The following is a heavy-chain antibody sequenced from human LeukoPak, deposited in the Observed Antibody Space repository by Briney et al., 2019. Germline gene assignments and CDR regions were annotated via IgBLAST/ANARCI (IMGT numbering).Heavy chain of an antibody. CDR1: GFTFSSYG. CDR3: AKDIDAWFGPTGNDY. CDR2: IRYDGSNK. D-gene: IGHD3-10*01. J-gene: IGHJ4*02. V-gene: IGHV3-30*02. Sequence: GGSLRLSCAASGFTFSSYGMHWVRQAPGKGLEWVAFIRYDGSNKYYADSVKGRFTISRDNSKNTLYLQMNSLRAEDTAVYYCAKDIDAWFGPTGNDYWGQGTLVTVSS.